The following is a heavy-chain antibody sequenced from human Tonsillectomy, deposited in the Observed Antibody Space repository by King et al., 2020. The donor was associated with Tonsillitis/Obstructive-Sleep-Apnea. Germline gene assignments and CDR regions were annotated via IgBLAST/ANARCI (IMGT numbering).Heavy chain of an antibody. D-gene: IGHD3-16*01. Sequence: VTLKESGPALVKPTQTLTLTCTFAGFSLSTSGMCVSWIRQPPGKALEWLARIDWDDDKYSRTSLKTRLTLSKDTSKNQVVLTMTNMDPVDTATYYFARIRFDSRVLTGAFDIWGQGTMVTVSS. V-gene: IGHV2-70*11. J-gene: IGHJ3*02. CDR2: IDWDDDK. CDR3: ARIRFDSRVLTGAFDI. CDR1: GFSLSTSGMC.